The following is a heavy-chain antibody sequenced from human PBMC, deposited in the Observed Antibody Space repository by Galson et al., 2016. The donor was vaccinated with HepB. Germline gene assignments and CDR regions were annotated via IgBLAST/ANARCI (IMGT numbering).Heavy chain of an antibody. J-gene: IGHJ6*02. V-gene: IGHV3-21*01. D-gene: IGHD3-22*01. CDR2: ISSSSSYI. CDR3: ARDGYYDSSGYYYDDYYYGMDV. Sequence: SLRLSCAASGFTFSSYSMNWVRQAPGTGLEWVSSISSSSSYIYYADSVKGRFTISRDNAKNSLYLQMNSLRAEDTAVYYCARDGYYDSSGYYYDDYYYGMDVWGQGTTVTVSS. CDR1: GFTFSSYS.